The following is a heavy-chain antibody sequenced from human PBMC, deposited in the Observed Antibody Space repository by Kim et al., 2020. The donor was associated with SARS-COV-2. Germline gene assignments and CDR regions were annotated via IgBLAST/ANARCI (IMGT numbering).Heavy chain of an antibody. CDR2: ISWEGGKT. V-gene: IGHV3-43*01. CDR3: AKGGVYTSSWYGFFDY. Sequence: GGSLRLSCAVSGFTFDDYSVHWVRQAPGKCLEWVSLISWEGGKTDYADSVKGRFTISRDKSKNSLYLQMNSLRSEDTAVYYCAKGGVYTSSWYGFFDYWG. CDR1: GFTFDDYS. J-gene: IGHJ5*01. D-gene: IGHD6-13*01.